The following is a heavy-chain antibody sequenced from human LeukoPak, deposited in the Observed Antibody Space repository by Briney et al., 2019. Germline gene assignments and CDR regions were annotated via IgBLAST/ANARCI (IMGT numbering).Heavy chain of an antibody. D-gene: IGHD1-26*01. J-gene: IGHJ3*02. V-gene: IGHV4-59*01. Sequence: SETLSLTCTVSGGSISSYYWSWIRQPPGKGLEWIGHIYCSGTTNYNPSLTSRVTISVDTSKNQFSLKLSSVTAADTAVYYCARPYSGTYYDAFEIWGQGTMVTVSS. CDR1: GGSISSYY. CDR3: ARPYSGTYYDAFEI. CDR2: IYCSGTT.